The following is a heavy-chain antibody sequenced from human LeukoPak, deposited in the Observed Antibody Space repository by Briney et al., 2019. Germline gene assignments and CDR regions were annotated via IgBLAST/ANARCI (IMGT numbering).Heavy chain of an antibody. CDR3: AREYYYGSGSYYNGY. D-gene: IGHD3-10*01. CDR2: IKQDGSEK. J-gene: IGHJ4*02. V-gene: IGHV3-7*04. CDR1: GFTFRSYR. Sequence: GGSLRLSCAASGFTFRSYRMSWVRQAPGKGLEWVANIKQDGSEKYYVDSVKGRFTISRDNAKNSLYLQMNSLRAEDTAVYYCAREYYYGSGSYYNGYWGQGTLVTVSS.